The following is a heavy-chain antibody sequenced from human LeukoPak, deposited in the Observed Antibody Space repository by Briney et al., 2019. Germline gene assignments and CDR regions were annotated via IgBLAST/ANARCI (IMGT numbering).Heavy chain of an antibody. CDR1: GFIFSNYG. Sequence: PGGSLRLSCAASGFIFSNYGMHWVCQAPGKGLDWVAVIWYDGSYKYYADSVKGRFTISRDNSKNTLYLQMNSLRAEDTAIYYCAKVVQYTASTGTGLDYWGQGTLITVSS. CDR3: AKVVQYTASTGTGLDY. J-gene: IGHJ4*02. CDR2: IWYDGSYK. D-gene: IGHD6-13*01. V-gene: IGHV3-33*06.